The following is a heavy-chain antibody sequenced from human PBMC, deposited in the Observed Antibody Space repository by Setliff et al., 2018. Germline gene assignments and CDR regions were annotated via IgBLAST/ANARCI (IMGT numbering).Heavy chain of an antibody. CDR1: GDSISSGDYF. CDR2: IYHSGSA. V-gene: IGHV4-30-4*08. D-gene: IGHD1-26*01. Sequence: SETLSLTCTVSGDSISSGDYFWSWIRQPPGKGLEWIAYIYHSGSAYYNPSLKSRVTMSVDTSKNQFSLHLTSVTAADTAVYYCAREVGTSTSSDAFDVWGQGMMVTRLL. CDR3: AREVGTSTSSDAFDV. J-gene: IGHJ3*01.